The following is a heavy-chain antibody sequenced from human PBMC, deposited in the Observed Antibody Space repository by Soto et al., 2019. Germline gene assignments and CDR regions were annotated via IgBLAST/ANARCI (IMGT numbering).Heavy chain of an antibody. CDR3: MRTLDILTVYYHGFDY. V-gene: IGHV3-20*04. J-gene: IGHJ4*02. D-gene: IGHD3-9*01. CDR1: GFKFDTYG. CDR2: ISWNGNNT. Sequence: GGALRLSCAASGFKFDTYGMRWVRQAPGKGLEWVSGISWNGNNTGYADSVQGRFTVSRDNARNSLFLQMTSLGAEDTALYYCMRTLDILTVYYHGFDYWGQRT.